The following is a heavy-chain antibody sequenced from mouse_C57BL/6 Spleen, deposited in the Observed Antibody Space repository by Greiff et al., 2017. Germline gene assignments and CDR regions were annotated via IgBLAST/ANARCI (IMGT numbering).Heavy chain of an antibody. D-gene: IGHD2-3*01. V-gene: IGHV1-42*01. CDR1: GYSFTGYY. Sequence: VQLKQSGPELVKPGASVKISCKASGYSFTGYYMNWVKQSPEKSLEWIGEINPSTGGTTYNQKFKAKATLTVDKSSSTAYMQLKSLTSEDSAVYYCARRVGYDGYYGWYFDVWGTGTTVTVSS. CDR3: ARRVGYDGYYGWYFDV. CDR2: INPSTGGT. J-gene: IGHJ1*03.